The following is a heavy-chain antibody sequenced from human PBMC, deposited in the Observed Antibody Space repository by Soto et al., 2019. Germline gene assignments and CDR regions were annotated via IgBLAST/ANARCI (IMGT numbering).Heavy chain of an antibody. D-gene: IGHD3-10*01. V-gene: IGHV4-61*01. Sequence: QVQLQESGPGLVKPSETLSLTCTVSGGSVSSGSYYWSWIRQPPGKGLEWIGYIYYSGSTNYNPSHETQVTRSVDPCKDQFALKLGSVTAADTAVYSCARDRIPMVLGVNARYFDLWGRGTLVTVSS. CDR3: ARDRIPMVLGVNARYFDL. J-gene: IGHJ2*01. CDR2: IYYSGST. CDR1: GGSVSSGSYY.